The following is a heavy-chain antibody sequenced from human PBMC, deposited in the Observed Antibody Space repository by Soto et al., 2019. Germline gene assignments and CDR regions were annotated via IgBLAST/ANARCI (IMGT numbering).Heavy chain of an antibody. CDR3: ASRYYGSGSYYNYYYGMDV. J-gene: IGHJ6*02. CDR1: GGTFSSYA. D-gene: IGHD3-10*01. V-gene: IGHV1-69*01. Sequence: QVQLVQSGAEVKKPGSSVKVSCKASGGTFSSYAISWVRQAPGQGLEWMGGNIPIFGTANYAQKFQGRVTITSDESTSTAYMELSRLRSEDTAVYYCASRYYGSGSYYNYYYGMDVWGQGTTVTVSS. CDR2: NIPIFGTA.